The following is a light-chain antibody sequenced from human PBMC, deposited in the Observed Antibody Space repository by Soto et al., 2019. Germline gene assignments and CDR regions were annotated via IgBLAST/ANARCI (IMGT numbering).Light chain of an antibody. CDR2: EVS. CDR3: SSYAGNKNV. V-gene: IGLV2-8*01. J-gene: IGLJ1*01. CDR1: SSDVGGYNY. Sequence: QSALTQPPSASGSPGQSVTISCTGTSSDVGGYNYVSWYQQHPGKAPKLMIYEVSNRPSGFPDRFSGSNSGNTASLTVSGLQAEDEADYYCSSYAGNKNVFGTGTKVTVL.